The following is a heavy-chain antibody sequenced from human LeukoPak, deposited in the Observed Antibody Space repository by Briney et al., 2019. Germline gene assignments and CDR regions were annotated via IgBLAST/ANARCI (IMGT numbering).Heavy chain of an antibody. J-gene: IGHJ6*03. CDR2: IYYSGST. CDR3: ARDSYYYDSSGYYYYYYMDV. Sequence: PSETLSLTCTVSAGSISSYYWSWIRQPPGKGLEWLGYIYYSGSTNYNPSLKSRVTISVDTSKNQFSLKLSSVTAADTAVYYCARDSYYYDSSGYYYYYYMDVWGKGTTVTVSS. CDR1: AGSISSYY. D-gene: IGHD3-22*01. V-gene: IGHV4-59*01.